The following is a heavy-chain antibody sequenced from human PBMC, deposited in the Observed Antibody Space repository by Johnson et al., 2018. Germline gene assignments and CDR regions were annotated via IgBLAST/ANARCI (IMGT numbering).Heavy chain of an antibody. V-gene: IGHV4-59*11. CDR1: GGSISSHY. Sequence: QVQLQESGPGLVKPSETLSLTCTVSGGSISSHYWSWIRQPPGKGLEWMGYIYYSGSTNYNPSLKSRVTISVDTSKNQFSLKLSSVTAADTAVYYCARGGGADYYYGMDVWGQGTTVTVSS. CDR2: IYYSGST. J-gene: IGHJ6*02. CDR3: ARGGGADYYYGMDV. D-gene: IGHD1-26*01.